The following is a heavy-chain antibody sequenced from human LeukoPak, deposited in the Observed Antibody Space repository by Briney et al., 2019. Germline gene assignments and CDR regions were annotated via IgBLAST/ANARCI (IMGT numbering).Heavy chain of an antibody. CDR2: IRYDGSNK. V-gene: IGHV3-30*02. Sequence: GGSLRLSCAASGFTFRNYAMSWVRQAPGKGLEWVAFIRYDGSNKYYADSVKGRFTISRDNSKNTLYLQMNSLRAEDTAVYYCAKVVRYDYYYYMDVWGKGTTVTVSS. D-gene: IGHD2-8*02. CDR3: AKVVRYDYYYYMDV. J-gene: IGHJ6*03. CDR1: GFTFRNYA.